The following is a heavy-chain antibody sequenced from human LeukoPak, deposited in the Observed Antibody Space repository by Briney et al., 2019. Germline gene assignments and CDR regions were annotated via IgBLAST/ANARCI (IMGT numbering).Heavy chain of an antibody. CDR1: GYSFTSYW. J-gene: IGHJ6*02. Sequence: GESLKISCKGSGYSFTSYWISWVRQMPGKGLEWMGRIDPSDSYTNYSPSFQGHVTISAGKSISTAYLQWSSLKASDTAMYYCARQMSIVATYGMDVWGQGTTVTVSS. V-gene: IGHV5-10-1*01. CDR2: IDPSDSYT. D-gene: IGHD1-26*01. CDR3: ARQMSIVATYGMDV.